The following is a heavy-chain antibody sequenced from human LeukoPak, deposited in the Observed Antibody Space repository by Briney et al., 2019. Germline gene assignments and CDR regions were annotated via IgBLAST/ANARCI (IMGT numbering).Heavy chain of an antibody. J-gene: IGHJ4*02. CDR1: GYTFTSYA. CDR3: ARDTEVGATFSRFDY. Sequence: GASVKVSCKASGYTFTSYAMHWVRQAPGQRLEWMGWINAGNGNTKYSQKFQGRVTITADKSTSTAYMELSSLRSEDTAVYYCARDTEVGATFSRFDYWGQGTLVTVSS. V-gene: IGHV1-3*01. CDR2: INAGNGNT. D-gene: IGHD1-26*01.